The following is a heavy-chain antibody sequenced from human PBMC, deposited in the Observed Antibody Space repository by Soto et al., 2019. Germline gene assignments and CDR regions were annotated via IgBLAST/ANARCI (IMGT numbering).Heavy chain of an antibody. D-gene: IGHD3-22*01. CDR1: GFTFSSYA. V-gene: IGHV3-23*01. CDR3: AMYYYDSSGYNPFDY. CDR2: ISGSGGST. J-gene: IGHJ4*02. Sequence: LRLSCAASGFTFSSYAMSWVRQAPGKGLEWVSAISGSGGSTYYADSVKGRFTISRDNSKNTLYLQMNSLRAEDTAVYYCAMYYYDSSGYNPFDYWGQGTLVTVSS.